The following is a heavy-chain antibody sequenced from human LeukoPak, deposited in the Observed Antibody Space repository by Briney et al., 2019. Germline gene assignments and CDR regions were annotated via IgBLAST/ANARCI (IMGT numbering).Heavy chain of an antibody. J-gene: IGHJ3*02. Sequence: SVKVSCKASGGTFSSYAISWVRQAPGQGLEWMGGIIRIFGTANYAQKFQGRVTITADESTSTAYMELSGLRSEDTAVYYCARESRTIPPGAFDIWGQGTMVTVSS. CDR2: IIRIFGTA. CDR3: ARESRTIPPGAFDI. V-gene: IGHV1-69*13. D-gene: IGHD1-1*01. CDR1: GGTFSSYA.